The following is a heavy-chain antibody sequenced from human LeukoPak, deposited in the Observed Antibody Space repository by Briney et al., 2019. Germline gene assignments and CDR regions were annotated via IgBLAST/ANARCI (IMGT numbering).Heavy chain of an antibody. CDR2: ISCSGGST. J-gene: IGHJ4*02. CDR3: AKAPTRAVRGVINY. D-gene: IGHD3-10*01. Sequence: GGSLRLSCAASGFTFSSYAMSWVRQAPGKGLEWVSAISCSGGSTYYADSVKDRFTISRDNSKNTLYLQMNSLRAKDTAVYYCAKAPTRAVRGVINYWGQGTLVTVSS. V-gene: IGHV3-23*01. CDR1: GFTFSSYA.